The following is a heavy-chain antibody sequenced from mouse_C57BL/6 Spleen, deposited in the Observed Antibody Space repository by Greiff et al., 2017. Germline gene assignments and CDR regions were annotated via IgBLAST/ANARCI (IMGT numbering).Heavy chain of an antibody. J-gene: IGHJ2*01. V-gene: IGHV1-64*01. CDR2: IHPNSGST. CDR3: ARSRPPITTGHYFDY. D-gene: IGHD1-1*01. Sequence: VQLQQPGAELVKPGASVKLSCKASGYTFTSYWMHWVKQRPGQGLEWIGMIHPNSGSTNYNEKFKSKATLTVDKSSSTAYMQLSSLTSEDSAVYYCARSRPPITTGHYFDYWGQGTTLTVSS. CDR1: GYTFTSYW.